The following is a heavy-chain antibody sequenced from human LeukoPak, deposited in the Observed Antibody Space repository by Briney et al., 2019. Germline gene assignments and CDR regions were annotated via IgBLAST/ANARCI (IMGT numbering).Heavy chain of an antibody. CDR2: IYYSGST. CDR1: GGSISSYY. J-gene: IGHJ4*02. CDR3: ARLDWLSGTWFDY. V-gene: IGHV4-39*01. D-gene: IGHD3-9*01. Sequence: SETLSLTCTVSGGSISSYYWGWIRQPPGKGLEWIGSIYYSGSTYYNPSLKSRVTISVDTSKNQFSLKLSSVTAADTAVYYCARLDWLSGTWFDYWGQGTLVTVSS.